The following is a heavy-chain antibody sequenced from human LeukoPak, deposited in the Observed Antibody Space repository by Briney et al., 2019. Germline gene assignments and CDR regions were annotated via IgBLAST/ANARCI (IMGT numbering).Heavy chain of an antibody. CDR3: AKWGDYDVLTGYYVPDY. V-gene: IGHV3-23*01. D-gene: IGHD3-9*01. Sequence: PGGSLRLSCAASGFTFISSEMNWVRQAPGKGLEWVSAILGSGGSTYYADSVKGRFTVSRDNSKSTLYLQMNSLRAEDTALYYCAKWGDYDVLTGYYVPDYWGQGTLVTVSS. J-gene: IGHJ4*02. CDR1: GFTFISSE. CDR2: ILGSGGST.